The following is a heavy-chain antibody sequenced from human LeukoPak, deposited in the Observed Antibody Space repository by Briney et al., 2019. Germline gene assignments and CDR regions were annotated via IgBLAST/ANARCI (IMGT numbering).Heavy chain of an antibody. J-gene: IGHJ6*03. V-gene: IGHV4-39*01. CDR2: IYHSGST. CDR1: GVAISTNSYY. D-gene: IGHD3-22*01. CDR3: AEERYNYDSGGYQSPYYYMDV. Sequence: PSETLSLTCTVSGVAISTNSYYWGWIRQPPGKGLEWIGSIYHSGSTYYNPSLRSRLTISVDTSKNQFSLKMSSVTAADTAMYFRAEERYNYDSGGYQSPYYYMDVWGKGTTVTVSS.